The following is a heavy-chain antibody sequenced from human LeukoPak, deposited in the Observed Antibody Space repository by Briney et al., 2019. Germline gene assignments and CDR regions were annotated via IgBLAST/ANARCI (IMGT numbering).Heavy chain of an antibody. V-gene: IGHV3-23*01. Sequence: HPGGSLRLSCAASGFTFSSFAMSWVRQAPGKGLEWVSGISSSGGSTYYADSVKGRFTIFRDNSNNTLYPQMNSPRAAETAVYYCAKSLRFIDYWGQGTLVTVSS. CDR3: AKSLRFIDY. J-gene: IGHJ4*02. CDR2: ISSSGGST. D-gene: IGHD5/OR15-5a*01. CDR1: GFTFSSFA.